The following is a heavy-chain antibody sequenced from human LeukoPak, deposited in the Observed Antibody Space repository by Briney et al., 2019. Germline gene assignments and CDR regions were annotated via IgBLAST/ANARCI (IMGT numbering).Heavy chain of an antibody. Sequence: PSETLSLTCTVSGYSISSGYYWGWIRQPPGKGLEWIGSIYHSGSTYYNPSLKSRVTISVDTSKNQLSLKLSSVTAADTAVYYCAREGRGGYYYDSSGYRPSAFDIWGQGTMVTVSS. CDR2: IYHSGST. V-gene: IGHV4-38-2*02. CDR3: AREGRGGYYYDSSGYRPSAFDI. J-gene: IGHJ3*02. CDR1: GYSISSGYY. D-gene: IGHD3-22*01.